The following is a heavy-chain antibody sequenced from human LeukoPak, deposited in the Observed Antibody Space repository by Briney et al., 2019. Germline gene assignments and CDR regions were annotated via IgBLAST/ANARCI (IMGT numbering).Heavy chain of an antibody. Sequence: AGGSLRLSCAASGFTFSNYGIHWVRQAPGKGLEWVAFVRCDGSNIYYADSVKGRFTISRDNSKNTLYLQMNSLRAEDTAAYYCTKEMADRREAFDYWGQGTLATVSS. D-gene: IGHD6-6*01. CDR1: GFTFSNYG. CDR3: TKEMADRREAFDY. V-gene: IGHV3-30*02. CDR2: VRCDGSNI. J-gene: IGHJ4*02.